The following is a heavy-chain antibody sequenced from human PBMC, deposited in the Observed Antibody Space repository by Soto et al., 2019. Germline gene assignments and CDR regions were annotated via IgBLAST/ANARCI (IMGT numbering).Heavy chain of an antibody. D-gene: IGHD4-17*01. Sequence: QVQLVQSGAEVKRPGASVKVSCKASGYTFTGYAFSWVRQAPGQVLEWMGGISAYSGHTIYSQKFQGRVTMTTDPSTTTTYMEVRSLGSDDTAVYYCARCSTDYGDDGLYLKYWRQGTLVTVSS. CDR2: ISAYSGHT. J-gene: IGHJ1*01. V-gene: IGHV1-18*01. CDR3: ARCSTDYGDDGLYLKY. CDR1: GYTFTGYA.